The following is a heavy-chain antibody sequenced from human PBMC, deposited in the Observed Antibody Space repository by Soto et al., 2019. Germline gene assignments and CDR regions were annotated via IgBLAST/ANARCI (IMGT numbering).Heavy chain of an antibody. Sequence: SETLSLTCAVSSGSISSSNWWSWVRQPPGKGLEWIGEIYHSGSTNYNPSLKSRVTISVDKSKNQFSLKLSSVTAADTAVYYCARGNGVRYFDWPEYYFDYWGQGTLVTVSS. CDR3: ARGNGVRYFDWPEYYFDY. D-gene: IGHD3-9*01. V-gene: IGHV4-4*02. CDR1: SGSISSSNW. J-gene: IGHJ4*02. CDR2: IYHSGST.